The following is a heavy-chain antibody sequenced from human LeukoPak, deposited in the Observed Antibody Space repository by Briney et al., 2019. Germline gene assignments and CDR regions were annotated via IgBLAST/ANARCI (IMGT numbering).Heavy chain of an antibody. CDR3: ATMVRGVISRA. D-gene: IGHD3-10*01. CDR2: ISGSGGST. CDR1: GFTFSSYA. V-gene: IGHV3-23*01. Sequence: GGSLRLSCAASGFTFSSYAMSWVRQAPGKGQEWVSAISGSGGSTYYADSVKGRFTISRDNSKNTLYLQMNSLRAEDTAVYYCATMVRGVISRAWGQGTLVTVSS. J-gene: IGHJ4*02.